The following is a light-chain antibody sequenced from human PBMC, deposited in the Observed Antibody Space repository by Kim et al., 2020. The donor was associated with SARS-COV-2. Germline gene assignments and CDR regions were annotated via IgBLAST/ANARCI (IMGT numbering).Light chain of an antibody. V-gene: IGLV3-1*01. J-gene: IGLJ2*01. CDR3: QAWDSGTAV. CDR1: KLGDKY. CDR2: QNN. Sequence: SYELTQPPSVSVSPGQTASITCSGDKLGDKYACWYQQKPGQSPVLVIYQNNNRPSGIPERFSGSNSGNTATLTISGTQAMDEADYYCQAWDSGTAVFGGGTQRTVL.